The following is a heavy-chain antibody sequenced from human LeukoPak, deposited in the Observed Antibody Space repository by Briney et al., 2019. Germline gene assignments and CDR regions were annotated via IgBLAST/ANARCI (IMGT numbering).Heavy chain of an antibody. J-gene: IGHJ5*01. CDR3: ARDNGGWFDS. V-gene: IGHV3-7*03. Sequence: AGTVRCSCVGSEFICSGEWMRWVGQAPGKGLEWVANIKQGGREEKYVGSVKGRFAISRDDAKSTLYLQMDSLSGDDTAVYYCARDNGGWFDSWGRGTLVTVSS. CDR2: IKQGGREE. CDR1: EFICSGEW. D-gene: IGHD3-10*01.